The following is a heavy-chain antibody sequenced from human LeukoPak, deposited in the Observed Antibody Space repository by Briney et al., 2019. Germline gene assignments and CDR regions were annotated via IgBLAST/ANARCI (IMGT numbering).Heavy chain of an antibody. V-gene: IGHV4-34*01. CDR3: ARGRCLDP. J-gene: IGHJ5*02. D-gene: IGHD2-8*01. Sequence: SETLSLTYAVYGGSFSGYYWSWIRRPPGKGLECIGEINNSGSTNYNPSLKSRVTISVDTSKNQFSLKLSSETAADTAVYYCARGRCLDPWGQGTLVTVSS. CDR2: INNSGST. CDR1: GGSFSGYY.